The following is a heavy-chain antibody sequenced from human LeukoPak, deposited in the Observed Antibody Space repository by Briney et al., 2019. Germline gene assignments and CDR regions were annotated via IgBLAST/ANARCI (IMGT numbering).Heavy chain of an antibody. CDR3: ARDYIGGWNDH. V-gene: IGHV3-7*01. Sequence: GGSLRLSCSASGFTFSSYWMSWVRQTPGEGLECVAKIREDGNEKFYVDSVKGRFTISRDNAKNSVYLQMSSLRVEDTAVYFWARDYIGGWNDHWGQGTLVTVSS. CDR1: GFTFSSYW. CDR2: IREDGNEK. J-gene: IGHJ4*02. D-gene: IGHD3-16*01.